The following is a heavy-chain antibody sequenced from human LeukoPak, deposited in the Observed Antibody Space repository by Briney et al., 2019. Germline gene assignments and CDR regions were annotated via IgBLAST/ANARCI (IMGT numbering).Heavy chain of an antibody. D-gene: IGHD1-26*01. CDR3: ARAGKGGSYYEYYFDY. V-gene: IGHV4-4*02. CDR1: GGSISSSNR. CDR2: IYHSGST. J-gene: IGHJ4*02. Sequence: SETLSLTCAVSGGSISSSNRWSWVRQPPGKGLEWIGEIYHSGSTNYNPSLKSRVTISVDKSKNQFSLKLSSVTAADTAVYYCARAGKGGSYYEYYFDYWGQGTLVTVSS.